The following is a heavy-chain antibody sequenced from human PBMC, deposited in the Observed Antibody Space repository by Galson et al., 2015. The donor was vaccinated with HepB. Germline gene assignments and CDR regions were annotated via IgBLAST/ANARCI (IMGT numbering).Heavy chain of an antibody. CDR3: TAEIHGSMGIDAFDI. CDR2: IKSKTDGGTT. V-gene: IGHV3-15*01. J-gene: IGHJ3*02. Sequence: SLRLSCAASGFTFSNAWMSWVRQAPGKGLEWVGRIKSKTDGGTTDYAAPVKGRFTISRDDSKNTLYLQMNSLKTEDTAVYYCTAEIHGSMGIDAFDIWGQGTMVTVSS. D-gene: IGHD2-8*01. CDR1: GFTFSNAW.